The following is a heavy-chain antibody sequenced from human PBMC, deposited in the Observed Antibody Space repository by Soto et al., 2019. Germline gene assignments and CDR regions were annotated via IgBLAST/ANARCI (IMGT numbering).Heavy chain of an antibody. Sequence: GGSLRLSCAASGFMVSSNAMSWVRQAPWKGLEWVSVITNTGGDTLYADSVEGRFTISRDNFKNILYLQMNSLRAEDTAIYYCARASGESYPGSRVFDSWGQGTRVTVSS. D-gene: IGHD3-10*01. CDR1: GFMVSSNA. J-gene: IGHJ4*02. V-gene: IGHV3-23*01. CDR2: ITNTGGDT. CDR3: ARASGESYPGSRVFDS.